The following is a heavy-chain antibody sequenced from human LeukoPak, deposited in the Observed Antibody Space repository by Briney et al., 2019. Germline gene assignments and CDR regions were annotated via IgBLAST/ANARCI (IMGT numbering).Heavy chain of an antibody. J-gene: IGHJ6*02. CDR1: GYTFTSYY. CDR2: INPSGGST. D-gene: IGHD2-15*01. Sequence: ASVKVSCKASGYTFTSYYMHWVRQAPGQGLEWMGIINPSGGSTSYAQKFQGRVTMTRDTSTSTVYMELSSLRSEDTAVYYCARGGPTAAATYYYYYGMDVWGQGTTVTVSS. V-gene: IGHV1-46*01. CDR3: ARGGPTAAATYYYYYGMDV.